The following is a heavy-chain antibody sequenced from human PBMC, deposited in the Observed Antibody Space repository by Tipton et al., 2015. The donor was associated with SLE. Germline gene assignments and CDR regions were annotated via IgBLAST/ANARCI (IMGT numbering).Heavy chain of an antibody. J-gene: IGHJ4*02. Sequence: QLVQSGGGVVQPGRSLRLSCAASGFTFSSYAMHWVRQAPGKGLEWVAVISYDGSNKYYADSVKGRFTISRDNSKNTLYLQMNSLRAEDTAVYYCARDRSYYDSSGYNYWGQGTLVTVSS. CDR2: ISYDGSNK. CDR1: GFTFSSYA. CDR3: ARDRSYYDSSGYNY. V-gene: IGHV3-30-3*01. D-gene: IGHD3-22*01.